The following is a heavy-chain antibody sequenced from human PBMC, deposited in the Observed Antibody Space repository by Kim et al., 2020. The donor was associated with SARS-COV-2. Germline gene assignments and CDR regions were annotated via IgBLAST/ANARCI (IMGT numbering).Heavy chain of an antibody. Sequence: GGSLRLSCAASGFTFSSYGMHWVRQAPGKGLEWVAVIWYDGSNKYYADSVKGRFTISRDNSKNTLYLQMNSLRAEDTAVYYCAKALGADDYYYGMDVWGQGTTVTVSS. CDR2: IWYDGSNK. CDR3: AKALGADDYYYGMDV. J-gene: IGHJ6*02. CDR1: GFTFSSYG. V-gene: IGHV3-33*06.